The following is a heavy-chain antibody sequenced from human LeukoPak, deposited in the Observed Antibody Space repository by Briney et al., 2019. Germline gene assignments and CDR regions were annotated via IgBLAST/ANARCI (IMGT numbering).Heavy chain of an antibody. CDR2: IWYDGSNK. CDR3: ARGYSGYDHAFDI. J-gene: IGHJ3*02. Sequence: GGSLGLSCAASGFTFSSYGMHWVRQAPGKGLEWVAVIWYDGSNKYYADSVKGRFTISRDNSKNTLYLQMNSLRAEDTAVYYCARGYSGYDHAFDIWGQGTMVTVSS. D-gene: IGHD5-12*01. V-gene: IGHV3-33*01. CDR1: GFTFSSYG.